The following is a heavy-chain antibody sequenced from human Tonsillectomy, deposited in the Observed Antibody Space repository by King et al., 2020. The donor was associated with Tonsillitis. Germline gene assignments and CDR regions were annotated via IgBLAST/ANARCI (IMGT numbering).Heavy chain of an antibody. D-gene: IGHD4-11*01. Sequence: VQLVESGGGLVQPGGSLRLSCAASGFTFSSYWMHWVRQAPGKGLVWVSRINNDGSSTNYADSVKGRFTISRDNAKNTLYLQMNSLRAEDTAVYYCARVSTVYYYYYMDVWGKGTTVTVSS. J-gene: IGHJ6*03. V-gene: IGHV3-74*01. CDR2: INNDGSST. CDR3: ARVSTVYYYYYMDV. CDR1: GFTFSSYW.